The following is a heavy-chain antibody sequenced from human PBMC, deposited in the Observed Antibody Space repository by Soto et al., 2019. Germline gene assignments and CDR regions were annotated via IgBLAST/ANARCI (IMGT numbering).Heavy chain of an antibody. D-gene: IGHD3-10*01. CDR1: GYTFTSYG. Sequence: QVQLVQSGDEVKKPGASVKDSCKASGYTFTSYGISWMRQAPGQMLEWMGCISAYNGNTNYAQKLHGRVTMTTDTSTSTAYMELRSLRSDDTAVYYCARDKGDGSGSYYGYWGQGTLVTVSS. J-gene: IGHJ4*02. CDR2: ISAYNGNT. V-gene: IGHV1-18*01. CDR3: ARDKGDGSGSYYGY.